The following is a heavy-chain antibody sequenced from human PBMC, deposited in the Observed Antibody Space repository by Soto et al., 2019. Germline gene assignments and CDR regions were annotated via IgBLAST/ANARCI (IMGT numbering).Heavy chain of an antibody. V-gene: IGHV4-39*01. CDR2: IYYSGGT. Sequence: QLQLQESGPGLVKPSETLSLTCTVSGGSISSSSYYWGWIRQPPGKGLEWIGSIYYSGGTYYNPSLKSRVTISVDTSKNQFSLNLSSVTAADTAVYYCARHMKGTYYPYYFDYWGQGTLVTVSS. CDR3: ARHMKGTYYPYYFDY. J-gene: IGHJ4*02. CDR1: GGSISSSSYY. D-gene: IGHD1-26*01.